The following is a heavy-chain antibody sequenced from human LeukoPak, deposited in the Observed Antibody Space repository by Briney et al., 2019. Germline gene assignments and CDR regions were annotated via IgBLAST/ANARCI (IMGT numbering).Heavy chain of an antibody. CDR1: GFAVSRNY. Sequence: HTGGSLRLSCAASGFAVSRNYMTWVRQASGKGLECVSIIYSGGTTYYADSVKGRFTISRDNSKNTLYLQMNSLRAEDTAVYYCARKTDTSGSGDYWGQGTLVTVSS. CDR3: ARKTDTSGSGDY. CDR2: IYSGGTT. J-gene: IGHJ4*02. V-gene: IGHV3-53*01. D-gene: IGHD3-22*01.